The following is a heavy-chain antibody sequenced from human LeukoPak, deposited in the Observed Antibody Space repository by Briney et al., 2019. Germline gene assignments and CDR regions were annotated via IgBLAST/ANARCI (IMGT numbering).Heavy chain of an antibody. CDR1: GFTVSSNY. CDR3: AKDISRRLGELSLSGAVDY. D-gene: IGHD3-16*02. V-gene: IGHV3-53*05. CDR2: IYSGGST. J-gene: IGHJ4*02. Sequence: GGSLRLSCAASGFTVSSNYMSWVRQAPGKGLEWVSVIYSGGSTYYADSVKGRFTISRDNSKNTLYLQMNSLRAEDTSFYYCAKDISRRLGELSLSGAVDYWGQGTLVTVSS.